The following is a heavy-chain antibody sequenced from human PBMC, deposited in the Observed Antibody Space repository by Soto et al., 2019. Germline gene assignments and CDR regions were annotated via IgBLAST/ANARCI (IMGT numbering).Heavy chain of an antibody. V-gene: IGHV3-30-3*01. J-gene: IGHJ4*02. Sequence: GGSLRLSCAASGFTFSSDAMHWVRQAPGKGLEWVAVISYDGSNKYYADSVKGRFTISRDNSKNTLYLQMNSLRAEDTAVYYCAREYYYDSSGYYPGPFDYWGQGTLVTVSS. CDR1: GFTFSSDA. CDR2: ISYDGSNK. D-gene: IGHD3-22*01. CDR3: AREYYYDSSGYYPGPFDY.